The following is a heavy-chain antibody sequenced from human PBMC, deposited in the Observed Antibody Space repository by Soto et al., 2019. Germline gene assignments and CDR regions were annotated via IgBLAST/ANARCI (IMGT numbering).Heavy chain of an antibody. CDR3: ARGGYSYGETEFDY. Sequence: SETLSLTCTVSGGSISSYYWSWIRQPPGKGLEWIGYIYYSGSTNYNPSIKSRVTISVDTSKNQFSLKLSSVTAADTAVYYCARGGYSYGETEFDYWGQGTLVTVSS. V-gene: IGHV4-59*01. CDR2: IYYSGST. J-gene: IGHJ4*02. CDR1: GGSISSYY. D-gene: IGHD5-18*01.